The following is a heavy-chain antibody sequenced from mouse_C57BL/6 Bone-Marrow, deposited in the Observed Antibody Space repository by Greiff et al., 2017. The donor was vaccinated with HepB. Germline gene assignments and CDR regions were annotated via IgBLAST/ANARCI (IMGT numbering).Heavy chain of an antibody. CDR3: ARYDYDGAY. J-gene: IGHJ3*01. V-gene: IGHV1-69*01. CDR2: IDPSDSYT. Sequence: VQLQQPGAELVMPGASVKLSCKASGYTFTSYWMHWVKQRPGQGLEWIGEIDPSDSYTNYNQKFKGKSTLTVDKSSSTAYMQPSSLTSEDSAVYYCARYDYDGAYWGQGTLVTVSA. CDR1: GYTFTSYW. D-gene: IGHD2-4*01.